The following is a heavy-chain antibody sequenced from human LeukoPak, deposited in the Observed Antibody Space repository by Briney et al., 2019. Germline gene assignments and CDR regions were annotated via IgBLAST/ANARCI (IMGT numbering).Heavy chain of an antibody. Sequence: GGSLRLSCAASGFSFDDYGMSWVRQAPGKGLEWVSGINWNGGSTGYADSVKGRFTISRDNSKNTLFVQMDRLRTEDTAVYYCLSVGSSARGDYWGQGTLVIVSS. CDR2: INWNGGST. J-gene: IGHJ4*02. CDR3: LSVGSSARGDY. CDR1: GFSFDDYG. D-gene: IGHD6-13*01. V-gene: IGHV3-20*04.